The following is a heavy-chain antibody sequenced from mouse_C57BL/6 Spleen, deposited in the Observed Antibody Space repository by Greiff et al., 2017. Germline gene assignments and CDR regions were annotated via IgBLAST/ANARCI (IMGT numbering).Heavy chain of an antibody. Sequence: QVQLQQPGAELVKPGASVKMSCKASGYTFTSYWITWVKQRPGQGLGWIGDIYPGSGSTNYNEKFKSKATLTVDTSSSTAYMQLSSLTSEDSAVYYCARRAYDGYYVEGAMDYWGQGTSVTVSS. J-gene: IGHJ4*01. D-gene: IGHD2-3*01. CDR2: IYPGSGST. CDR3: ARRAYDGYYVEGAMDY. V-gene: IGHV1-55*01. CDR1: GYTFTSYW.